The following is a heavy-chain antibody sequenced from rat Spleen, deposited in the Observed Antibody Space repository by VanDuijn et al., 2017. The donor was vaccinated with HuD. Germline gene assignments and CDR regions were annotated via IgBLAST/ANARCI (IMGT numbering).Heavy chain of an antibody. J-gene: IGHJ2*01. Sequence: EVQLVETGGGLVQPGRSLKLSCVVSGFTFNNYWMGWVRQAPGKGLEWIGEINKDSSTIKYTPSLKEKLTISRDNAQHTLYLQMRKLGSEDTATYYCAKDLDYGPDYWGQGVMVTVSS. CDR2: INKDSSTI. CDR3: AKDLDYGPDY. D-gene: IGHD1-11*01. V-gene: IGHV4-2*01. CDR1: GFTFNNYW.